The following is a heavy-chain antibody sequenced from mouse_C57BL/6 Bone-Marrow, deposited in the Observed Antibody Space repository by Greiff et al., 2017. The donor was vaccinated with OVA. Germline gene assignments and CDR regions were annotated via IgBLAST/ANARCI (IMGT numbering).Heavy chain of an antibody. CDR1: GYTFTSYG. V-gene: IGHV1-81*01. D-gene: IGHD2-2*01. Sequence: VKLVESGAELARPGASVKLSCKASGYTFTSYGISWVKQRTGQGLEWIGEIYPRSGNTYYNEKFKGKATLTADKSSSTAYMELRSLTSEDSAVYFCARRDLIYYGYDGYYWGQGTTLTVSS. CDR2: IYPRSGNT. CDR3: ARRDLIYYGYDGYY. J-gene: IGHJ2*01.